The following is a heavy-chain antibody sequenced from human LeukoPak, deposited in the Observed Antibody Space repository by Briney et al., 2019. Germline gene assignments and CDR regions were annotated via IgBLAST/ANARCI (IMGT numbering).Heavy chain of an antibody. J-gene: IGHJ6*02. D-gene: IGHD3-10*01. CDR2: IYYSGST. CDR1: GGSISSYY. Sequence: PSETLSLTCTVSGGSISSYYWSWIRQPPGKGLEWIGYIYYSGSTNYNPSLKSRVTISVDTSKNQFSLKLSSVTAADTAVYYCARLRLGGSGSYYNPGYYYYYGMDVWGQGTTVTVSS. CDR3: ARLRLGGSGSYYNPGYYYYYGMDV. V-gene: IGHV4-59*12.